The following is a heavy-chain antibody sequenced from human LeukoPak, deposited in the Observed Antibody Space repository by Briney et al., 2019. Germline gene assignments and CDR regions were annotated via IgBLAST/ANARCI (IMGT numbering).Heavy chain of an antibody. V-gene: IGHV4-31*03. CDR1: GDSIRVTGLF. Sequence: SETLSLTCTVSGDSIRVTGLFWTWIRQHPGKGLEWIGYIYDSGTTYYSPSLESRVTISADTSRTQFSLKLTSLTARDRAVDYGARRKAAGLAGGLDYWGQGTLVTV. D-gene: IGHD6-13*01. CDR2: IYDSGTT. CDR3: ARRKAAGLAGGLDY. J-gene: IGHJ4*02.